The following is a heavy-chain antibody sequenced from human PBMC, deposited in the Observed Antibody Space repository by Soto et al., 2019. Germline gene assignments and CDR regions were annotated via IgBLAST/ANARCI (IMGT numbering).Heavy chain of an antibody. CDR1: GGCFSGYY. Sequence: SETLSLTCAVYGGCFSGYYWSWIRQPPGKGLEWIGEINHSGSTNYNPSLKSRVTISVDTSKNQFSLKLSSVTAADTAVYYCARVNDYDSSGPFDYWAQGTLVTVSS. CDR2: INHSGST. V-gene: IGHV4-34*01. CDR3: ARVNDYDSSGPFDY. J-gene: IGHJ4*02. D-gene: IGHD3-22*01.